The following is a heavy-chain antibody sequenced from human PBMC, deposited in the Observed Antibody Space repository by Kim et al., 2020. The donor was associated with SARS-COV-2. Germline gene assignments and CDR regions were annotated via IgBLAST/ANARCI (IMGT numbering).Heavy chain of an antibody. CDR1: GGSISGYR. CDR3: VRLFGSSNY. J-gene: IGHJ4*02. V-gene: IGHV4-59*08. CDR2: IDYSGSS. D-gene: IGHD3-3*01. Sequence: SETLSLTCSVSGGSISGYRWSWVRQPPGKGLEWIAYIDYSGSSNYNPSLESRVTISMDTSKNQFSLRLSSVTAAATAVYYCVRLFGSSNYWGQGTLVTVS.